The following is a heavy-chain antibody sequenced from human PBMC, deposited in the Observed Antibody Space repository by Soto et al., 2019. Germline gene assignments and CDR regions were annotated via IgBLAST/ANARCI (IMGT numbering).Heavy chain of an antibody. CDR2: ISGSGGST. CDR1: GFTFSSYA. V-gene: IGHV3-23*01. D-gene: IGHD2-2*01. Sequence: EVQLLESGGGLVQPGGSLRLSCAASGFTFSSYAMSWVGQAPGKGLEWVSAISGSGGSTYYADSVKGRITISRDNSKNTLYLQMNSLRAEDTAVYYCAKDALGYCSSTSCYEETYYYYGMDVWGQGTTVTVSS. J-gene: IGHJ6*02. CDR3: AKDALGYCSSTSCYEETYYYYGMDV.